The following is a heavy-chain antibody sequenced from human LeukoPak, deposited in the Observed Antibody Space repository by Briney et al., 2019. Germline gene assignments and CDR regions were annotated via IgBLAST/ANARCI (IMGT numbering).Heavy chain of an antibody. CDR3: ASQATLEWLVTF. V-gene: IGHV4-61*01. J-gene: IGHJ4*02. D-gene: IGHD3-3*01. CDR1: GGSVSSGSYY. Sequence: SETLSLTCTVSGGSVSSGSYYWSWIRQPPGKGLEWIGYIYYSGTTYYNPSLKSRATISVDTSTNQLFLKLTSVTAADTAVYYCASQATLEWLVTFWGQGTQVTVSS. CDR2: IYYSGTT.